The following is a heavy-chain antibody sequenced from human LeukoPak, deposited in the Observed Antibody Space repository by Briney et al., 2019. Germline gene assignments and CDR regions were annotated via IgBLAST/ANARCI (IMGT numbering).Heavy chain of an antibody. J-gene: IGHJ5*02. CDR2: ISYEGGTQ. CDR3: AKEGTPQVSTWYDL. V-gene: IGHV3-30*18. D-gene: IGHD3-10*01. Sequence: GGSLRLSCAASGVTLSPYVMHWVRQAPGKGLEWVAVISYEGGTQHYADSVKGRFIISRDNPRNTLYLQMNILRTEDTAVYYCAKEGTPQVSTWYDLWGQGTQVIVSS. CDR1: GVTLSPYV.